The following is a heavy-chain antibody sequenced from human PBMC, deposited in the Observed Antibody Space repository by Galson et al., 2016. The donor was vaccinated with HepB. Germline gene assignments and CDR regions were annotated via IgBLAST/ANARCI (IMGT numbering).Heavy chain of an antibody. J-gene: IGHJ4*02. CDR1: VFTFGRYA. V-gene: IGHV3-23*01. CDR3: ARFTQEWLDRVYYFDY. D-gene: IGHD6-19*01. CDR2: ISGDGGST. Sequence: SLRLSCAASVFTFGRYAMSWVRQAPGKGLEWVSAISGDGGSTYYAGSVQGRFTSSRDRSTNTMYLQMNSLRTDDTAVYYCARFTQEWLDRVYYFDYWGQGTLVTVSS.